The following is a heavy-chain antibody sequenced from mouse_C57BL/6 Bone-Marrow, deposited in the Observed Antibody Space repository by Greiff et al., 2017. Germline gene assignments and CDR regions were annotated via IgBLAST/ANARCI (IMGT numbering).Heavy chain of an antibody. D-gene: IGHD2-1*01. CDR3: ARESYGKSIVY. CDR1: GDSITSGY. J-gene: IGHJ3*01. V-gene: IGHV3-8*02. Sequence: EVQLQESGPSLVKPSQSLSLSCSVTGDSITSGYWNWIRKFPGNKLDYMGYISSSGSTYYNPSLKSRISITRDTSKNQYYLQLNAVTTEDTATYYCARESYGKSIVYWGQGTLVTVSA. CDR2: ISSSGST.